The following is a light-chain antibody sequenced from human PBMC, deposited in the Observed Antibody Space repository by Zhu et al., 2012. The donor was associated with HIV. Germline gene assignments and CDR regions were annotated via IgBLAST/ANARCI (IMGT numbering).Light chain of an antibody. CDR1: RSVRSF. V-gene: IGKV3-11*01. Sequence: IVLTQSPATLSLSPGERATVSCRASRSVRSFLAWYQQKPGQAPRLLIYDTSERATGIPARFSGSGSGTDFTLTISSLEPEDFAVYYCQQRSNWPPYTFGQGTKLEIK. CDR2: DTS. J-gene: IGKJ2*01. CDR3: QQRSNWPPYT.